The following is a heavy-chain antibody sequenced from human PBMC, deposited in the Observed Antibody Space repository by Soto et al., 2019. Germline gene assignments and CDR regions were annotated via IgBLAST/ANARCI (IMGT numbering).Heavy chain of an antibody. Sequence: GGSLRLSCAASGFTFSSYWMSWVRQAPGKGLEWVANIKQDGSEKYYVDSVKGRFTISRDNAKNSLYLQMNSLRAEDTAVYYCARDKGGAAAGTRRDWFDPWGQGTLVTVSS. CDR1: GFTFSSYW. D-gene: IGHD6-13*01. CDR2: IKQDGSEK. V-gene: IGHV3-7*05. CDR3: ARDKGGAAAGTRRDWFDP. J-gene: IGHJ5*02.